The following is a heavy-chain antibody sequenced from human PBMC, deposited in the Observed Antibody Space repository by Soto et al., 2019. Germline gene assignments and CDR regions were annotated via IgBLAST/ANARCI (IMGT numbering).Heavy chain of an antibody. J-gene: IGHJ4*02. CDR1: GFTFSSYA. V-gene: IGHV3-30-3*01. CDR2: ISYDGSNK. CDR3: AAVAGDY. Sequence: GGSLRLSCAASGFTFSSYAMHWVRQAPGKGLEWVAVISYDGSNKYYADSVKGRFTISRDNSKNTLYLQMNSLRAEDTAVYYCAAVAGDYWGQGTLVTVSS. D-gene: IGHD6-19*01.